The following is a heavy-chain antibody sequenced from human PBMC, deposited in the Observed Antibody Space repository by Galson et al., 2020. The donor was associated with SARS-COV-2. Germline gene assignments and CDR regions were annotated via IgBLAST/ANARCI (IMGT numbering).Heavy chain of an antibody. CDR3: ARDRSDCSGGSCYYLDY. J-gene: IGHJ4*02. CDR1: GYTFTSYY. Sequence: ASVKVSCKASGYTFTSYYMHWVRQAPGQGLEWLVIINPSGCSTSHAHKFQGRVTMTRDTSTSTVYMELSSLRCEDTAVYYCARDRSDCSGGSCYYLDYWGQGTLVTVSS. V-gene: IGHV1-46*01. CDR2: INPSGCST. D-gene: IGHD2-15*01.